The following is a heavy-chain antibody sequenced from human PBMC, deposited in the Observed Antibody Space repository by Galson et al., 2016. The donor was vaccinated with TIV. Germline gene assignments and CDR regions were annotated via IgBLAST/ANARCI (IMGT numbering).Heavy chain of an antibody. CDR3: SRGKYSGFGF. Sequence: SVKVSCKASGYIFTTYYIHWVRQAPGQGLEWMGMLNPSGVTTSYAEKFQDRVTMSMDTSTSTFYMELSSLTSEDTAIYYCSRGKYSGFGFWGQGTRVTVPS. D-gene: IGHD5-12*01. CDR2: LNPSGVTT. J-gene: IGHJ4*02. V-gene: IGHV1-46*01. CDR1: GYIFTTYY.